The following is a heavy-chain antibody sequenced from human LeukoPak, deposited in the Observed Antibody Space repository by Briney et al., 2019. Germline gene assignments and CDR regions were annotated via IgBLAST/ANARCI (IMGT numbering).Heavy chain of an antibody. Sequence: GGSLRLSCAASGFTFSDYYMSWVRQAPGEGLEWVSYISSSGSSIYYADSVKGRFTISRDNAKNSLYLQMNSLRAEDTAVYYCARVLWFGELLAQYYFDYWGQGTLVTVSS. CDR2: ISSSGSSI. CDR3: ARVLWFGELLAQYYFDY. J-gene: IGHJ4*02. CDR1: GFTFSDYY. V-gene: IGHV3-11*01. D-gene: IGHD3-10*01.